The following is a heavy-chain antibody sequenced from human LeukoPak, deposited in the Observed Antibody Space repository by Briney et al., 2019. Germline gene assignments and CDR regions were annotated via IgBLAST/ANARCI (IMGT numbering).Heavy chain of an antibody. V-gene: IGHV4-59*08. CDR1: GGSISSYY. CDR2: IYYSGST. CDR3: ARRTTYSNSCFDS. J-gene: IGHJ4*02. Sequence: PSETLSHTYSVSGGSISSYYWSWIRQPPGKGLEWIGYIYYSGSTNYNPSLKSRVTISVDTSKNQFSLKLSSVTAADTAVYYCARRTTYSNSCFDSWGQGTLVTVSS. D-gene: IGHD6-13*01.